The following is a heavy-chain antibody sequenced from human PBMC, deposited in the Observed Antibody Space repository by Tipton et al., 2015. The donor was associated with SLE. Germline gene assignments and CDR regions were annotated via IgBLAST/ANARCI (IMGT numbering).Heavy chain of an antibody. CDR3: ARLYSDSGIDWCDP. Sequence: TLSLTCTVSGGSISSGSYYWSWIRQPAGKGLEWIGRIYTSGSTNYNPSLKSRVSISVDTSKKQFSLKLTSVTAADTAVYYCARLYSDSGIDWCDPWGQGTLVTVSS. V-gene: IGHV4-61*02. D-gene: IGHD4-11*01. CDR2: IYTSGST. J-gene: IGHJ5*02. CDR1: GGSISSGSYY.